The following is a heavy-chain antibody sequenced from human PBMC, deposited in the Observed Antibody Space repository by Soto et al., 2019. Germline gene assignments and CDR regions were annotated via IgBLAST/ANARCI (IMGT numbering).Heavy chain of an antibody. D-gene: IGHD5-18*01. CDR3: ARVSGYSYGS. Sequence: QVQLVESGGGVVQPGRSLRLSCAASGFTFSSYAMHWVRQAPGKGLEWVAVISYDGSNKYYADSVKGRFTISRDNSKNTLYLQMNSLRAEDTAVYYCARVSGYSYGSWGQGTLVTVSS. J-gene: IGHJ5*02. CDR1: GFTFSSYA. CDR2: ISYDGSNK. V-gene: IGHV3-30-3*01.